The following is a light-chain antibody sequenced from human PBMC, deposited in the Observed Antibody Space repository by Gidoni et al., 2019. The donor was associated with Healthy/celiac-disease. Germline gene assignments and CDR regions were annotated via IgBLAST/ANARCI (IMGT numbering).Light chain of an antibody. J-gene: IGKJ4*01. CDR1: KGISSA. Sequence: AIQLTQSPSSLSASVGDRVTITCRASKGISSALAWYQKKPGKDPKLLIYDASSLESGVPSRFSGSGSGTDVTLTISSLQPEDFATYYCQQFNSYPITVXGXTKVEIK. CDR2: DAS. CDR3: QQFNSYPIT. V-gene: IGKV1-13*02.